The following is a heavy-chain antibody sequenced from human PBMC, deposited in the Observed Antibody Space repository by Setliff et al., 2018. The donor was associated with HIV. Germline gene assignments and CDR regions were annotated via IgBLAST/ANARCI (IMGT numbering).Heavy chain of an antibody. CDR3: ARLMPNWDYFDY. CDR1: GASISSGNW. Sequence: SETLSLTCAVSGASISSGNWWSWVRQSPGKGLEWIGEIFHTGSTNYNPSLKSRVTISVDTSKNHFTLNVSSLTAADTALYFCARLMPNWDYFDYWGQGTQVTVSS. D-gene: IGHD2-2*01. CDR2: IFHTGST. J-gene: IGHJ4*02. V-gene: IGHV4-4*02.